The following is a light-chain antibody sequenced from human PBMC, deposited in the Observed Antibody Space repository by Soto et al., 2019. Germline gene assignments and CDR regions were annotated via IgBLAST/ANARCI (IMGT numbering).Light chain of an antibody. CDR1: QTVGRN. J-gene: IGKJ1*01. CDR2: GAS. CDR3: HQYNNWPKT. Sequence: EIVMTQSPVTLSLSPGERATLSCRASQTVGRNLAWYQQKPGQAPRLXLFGASTGATGIPARFSGSVSGTEFTITIDSLQSEDSEIYDGHQYNNWPKTFGQGTKVDIK. V-gene: IGKV3-15*01.